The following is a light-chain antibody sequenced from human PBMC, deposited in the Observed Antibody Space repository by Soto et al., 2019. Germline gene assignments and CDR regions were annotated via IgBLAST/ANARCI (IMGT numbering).Light chain of an antibody. CDR3: RSYTSSSTYYV. CDR2: DVS. V-gene: IGLV2-14*01. Sequence: QSALTQPASVSGSPGQSITISCTGTSSDVGGYNYVSWYQQHPGKAPKLMIYDVSNRPSGVSNRFSGSKSGNTASLTIAGLQAEDEADYYCRSYTSSSTYYVFGTGTKRTVL. CDR1: SSDVGGYNY. J-gene: IGLJ1*01.